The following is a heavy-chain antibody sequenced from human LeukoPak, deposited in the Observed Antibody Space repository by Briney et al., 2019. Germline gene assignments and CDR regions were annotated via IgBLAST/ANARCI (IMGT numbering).Heavy chain of an antibody. CDR3: VHCGGDCYPCCGMDV. D-gene: IGHD2-21*01. CDR1: GFTFSSYA. V-gene: IGHV3-23*01. J-gene: IGHJ6*02. Sequence: GVSLRLSCAASGFTFSSYAMSRVRQAPGKGLEWVSVISGSSGSTYYADSVKSRFTISRDNSKNTLYLQMNSLRAEDTAVYYCVHCGGDCYPCCGMDVWGQGTTVTVSS. CDR2: ISGSSGST.